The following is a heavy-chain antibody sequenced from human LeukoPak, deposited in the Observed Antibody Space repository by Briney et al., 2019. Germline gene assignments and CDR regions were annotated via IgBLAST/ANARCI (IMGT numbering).Heavy chain of an antibody. CDR3: ARERRVYSSSWSDFDY. J-gene: IGHJ4*02. V-gene: IGHV3-21*01. D-gene: IGHD6-13*01. Sequence: GGSLRLSCAASGFTFSSYSMTWVRQAPGKGLEWVSSISSSSSYIYYADSVKGRFTISRDNAKNSLYLQMNSLRAEDTAVYYCARERRVYSSSWSDFDYWGQGTLVTVSS. CDR1: GFTFSSYS. CDR2: ISSSSSYI.